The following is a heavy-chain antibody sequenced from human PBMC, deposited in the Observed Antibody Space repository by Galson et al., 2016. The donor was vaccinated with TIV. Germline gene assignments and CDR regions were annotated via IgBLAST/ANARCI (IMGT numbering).Heavy chain of an antibody. CDR3: VRDQSMIGDYYFDL. CDR1: GFNFSDYY. CDR2: INPTSGGT. D-gene: IGHD3-16*01. J-gene: IGHJ2*01. Sequence: SVKVSCKASGFNFSDYYFHWVRQAPGQGLEWMGWINPTSGGTKYAQKFQAWVTLTRDTSINTAHMEMSRLKSDDTAVYFCVRDQSMIGDYYFDLWGRGTLVTVSS. V-gene: IGHV1-2*04.